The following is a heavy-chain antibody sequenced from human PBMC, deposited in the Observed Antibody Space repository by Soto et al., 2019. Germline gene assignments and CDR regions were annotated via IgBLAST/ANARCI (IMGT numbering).Heavy chain of an antibody. V-gene: IGHV3-66*01. CDR2: IYSDGSR. J-gene: IGHJ6*02. CDR1: GFTVSSNY. Sequence: PWGSLRLSCAASGFTVSSNYMSWVRQAPGKGLEWVSVIYSDGSRYYADSVKGRFTISRDNSKNTLYLQMNSLRAEDTAVYYCASSSSRYYYYGMDVWGQGTTVTVSS. CDR3: ASSSSRYYYYGMDV. D-gene: IGHD6-6*01.